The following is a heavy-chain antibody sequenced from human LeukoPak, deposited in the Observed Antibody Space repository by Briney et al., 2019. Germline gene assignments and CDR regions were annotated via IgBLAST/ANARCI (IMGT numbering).Heavy chain of an antibody. CDR2: ISSSGSYI. CDR3: ARLTTTVTTPFDY. J-gene: IGHJ4*02. Sequence: RSGGSLRLSCAASGFTFSIYNMNWVRQAPGKGLEWVSSISSSGSYIYYADSVKGRFTISRDNAKNSLYLQMNSLRAEDTAVYYCARLTTTVTTPFDYWGQGTLVTVSS. V-gene: IGHV3-21*01. D-gene: IGHD4-17*01. CDR1: GFTFSIYN.